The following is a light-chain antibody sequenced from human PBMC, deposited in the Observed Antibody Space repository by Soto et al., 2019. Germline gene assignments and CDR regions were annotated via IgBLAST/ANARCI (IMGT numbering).Light chain of an antibody. V-gene: IGKV3D-15*01. CDR1: QSVSSN. J-gene: IGKJ4*02. Sequence: EIVMTQSPATLSVSPGERATLSCRASQSVSSNLAWYQQKPGQAPRLLIYGASIRATGIPARFSGSGSGTEFTLTISSLQSEDFAVYYCQQYHNWPPLTFGGGTNVELK. CDR3: QQYHNWPPLT. CDR2: GAS.